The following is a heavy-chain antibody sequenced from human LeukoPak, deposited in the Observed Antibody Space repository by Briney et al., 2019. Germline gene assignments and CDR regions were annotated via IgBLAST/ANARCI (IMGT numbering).Heavy chain of an antibody. CDR1: GLTISDSW. V-gene: IGHV3-74*01. Sequence: GGSLRLSCAASGLTISDSWIHWVRQAPGKGLMWVSRLASDETNKIYADSVKGRFTISRDNAKNTLYLQMNSLRVEDTAVYYCARARPWDSSRSYYFGMDVWGHGTTVTVSS. CDR3: ARARPWDSSRSYYFGMDV. D-gene: IGHD3-22*01. CDR2: LASDETNK. J-gene: IGHJ6*02.